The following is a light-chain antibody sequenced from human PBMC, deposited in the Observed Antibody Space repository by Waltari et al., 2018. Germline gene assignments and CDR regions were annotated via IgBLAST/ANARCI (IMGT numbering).Light chain of an antibody. V-gene: IGKV1-39*01. CDR2: GAS. Sequence: DIQMTQSPPSLSASVGDRVTITCRATQSISTSLNRYQQKPGKAPNLLIYGASSLERGVPSRFSGSGSGTDFTLTISSLHPEDFATYYCQQSYTTPFTFGPGTKVDLK. J-gene: IGKJ3*01. CDR1: QSISTS. CDR3: QQSYTTPFT.